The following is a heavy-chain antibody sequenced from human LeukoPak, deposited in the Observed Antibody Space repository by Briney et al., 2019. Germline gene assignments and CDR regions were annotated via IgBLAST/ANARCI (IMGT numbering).Heavy chain of an antibody. Sequence: GGSLRLSCAAAGFTFSSYAMSWVRQAPGKGLEWVSAISGSGGSTYYADSVKGRFTISRDNSKNTLYLQMNSLRAEDTAVYYCAKKFVGSGYYPFDYWGQGTLVTVSS. V-gene: IGHV3-23*01. D-gene: IGHD3-3*01. CDR3: AKKFVGSGYYPFDY. CDR2: ISGSGGST. J-gene: IGHJ4*02. CDR1: GFTFSSYA.